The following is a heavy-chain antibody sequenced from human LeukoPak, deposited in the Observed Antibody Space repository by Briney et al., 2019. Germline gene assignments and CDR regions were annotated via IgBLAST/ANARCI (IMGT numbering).Heavy chain of an antibody. CDR2: IYYSGST. Sequence: SETLSLTCAVYGGSFSGYYWSWIRQPPGKGLEWIGYIYYSGSTNYNPSLKSRVTISVDTSKNQFSLKLSSVTAADTAVYYCARHPGYSGYDFDYWGQGTLVTVSS. CDR3: ARHPGYSGYDFDY. D-gene: IGHD5-12*01. CDR1: GGSFSGYY. V-gene: IGHV4-59*08. J-gene: IGHJ4*02.